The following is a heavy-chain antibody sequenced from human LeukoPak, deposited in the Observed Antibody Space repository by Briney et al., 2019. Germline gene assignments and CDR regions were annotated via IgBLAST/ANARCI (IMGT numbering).Heavy chain of an antibody. V-gene: IGHV3-21*01. J-gene: IGHJ4*02. CDR3: ARDLGPGQQLAYDY. CDR1: GFTFSSYS. Sequence: PGGSLRLSCAASGFTFSSYSMNWVRQAPGKGLEWVSSISSSSSYIYYADSVKGRFTISRDNAKNSLYLQMNSLRAEDTAVYYCARDLGPGQQLAYDYWGQGTLVTVSS. CDR2: ISSSSSYI. D-gene: IGHD6-13*01.